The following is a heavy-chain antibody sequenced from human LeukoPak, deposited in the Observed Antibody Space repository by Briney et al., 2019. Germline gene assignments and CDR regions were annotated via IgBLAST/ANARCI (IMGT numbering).Heavy chain of an antibody. CDR1: GGSISSGSYY. V-gene: IGHV4-61*02. CDR2: IYTSGST. CDR3: ARVSSGWYEGVNY. Sequence: SETLSLTCTVSGGSISSGSYYWSWIRQPAGKGLEWIGRIYTSGSTNYNPSLKSRVTISVDTSKNQFSLKLSSVTAADTAVYYCARVSSGWYEGVNYWGQGTLVTVSS. J-gene: IGHJ4*02. D-gene: IGHD6-19*01.